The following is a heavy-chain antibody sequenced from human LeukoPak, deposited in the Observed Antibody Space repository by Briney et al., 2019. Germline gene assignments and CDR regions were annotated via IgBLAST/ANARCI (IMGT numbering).Heavy chain of an antibody. V-gene: IGHV1-69*13. Sequence: SVKVSCEASGGTFSSYAISWVRQAPGQGLEWMGGIIPIFGTANYAQKFQGRVTITADESTSTAYMELSSLRSEDTAVYYCAISVDVDIVATIGSFDYWGQGTLVTVSS. J-gene: IGHJ4*02. CDR2: IIPIFGTA. D-gene: IGHD5-12*01. CDR1: GGTFSSYA. CDR3: AISVDVDIVATIGSFDY.